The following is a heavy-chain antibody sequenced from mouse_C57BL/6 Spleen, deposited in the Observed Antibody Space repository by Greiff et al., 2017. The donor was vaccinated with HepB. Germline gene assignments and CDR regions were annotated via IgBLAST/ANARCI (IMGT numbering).Heavy chain of an antibody. Sequence: VQLQQSGAELVRPGASVKLSCTASGFNIKDDYMHWVKQRPEQGLEWIGWIDPENGDTEYASKFQGKATITADTSSNTAYLQLSSLTSEDTAGYYCTLYYDYDYAMDYWGQGTSVTVSS. V-gene: IGHV14-4*01. CDR2: IDPENGDT. D-gene: IGHD2-4*01. CDR3: TLYYDYDYAMDY. J-gene: IGHJ4*01. CDR1: GFNIKDDY.